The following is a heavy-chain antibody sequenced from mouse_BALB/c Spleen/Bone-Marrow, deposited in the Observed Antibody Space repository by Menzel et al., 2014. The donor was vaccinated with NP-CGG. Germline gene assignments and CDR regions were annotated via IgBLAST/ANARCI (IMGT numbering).Heavy chain of an antibody. CDR3: ARGDYGDWYFDV. V-gene: IGHV1S34*01. CDR1: GYSFTGYY. D-gene: IGHD2-4*01. CDR2: ISCYNGAT. J-gene: IGHJ1*01. Sequence: LVKTGASVKISCKASGYSFTGYYTHWVKQSHGKSLEWIGYISCYNGATSYNQKFKGKATFTVDTSSSTADMQFNSLTSEDSAVYYCARGDYGDWYFDVWGAGTTVTVSS.